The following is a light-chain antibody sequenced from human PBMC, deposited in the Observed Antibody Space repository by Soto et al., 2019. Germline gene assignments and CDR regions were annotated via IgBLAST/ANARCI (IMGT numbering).Light chain of an antibody. CDR1: NSNIGAGYD. Sequence: QSVLTQPPSVSGAPGQRVTISCTGTNSNIGAGYDVHWYQQPPGTAPKLLIHGNNNRPSGVPDRFSGSKSGTSASLAITGLQAQDEADYYCQSYDSSLIGYVFGTGTKVTVL. CDR3: QSYDSSLIGYV. CDR2: GNN. J-gene: IGLJ1*01. V-gene: IGLV1-40*01.